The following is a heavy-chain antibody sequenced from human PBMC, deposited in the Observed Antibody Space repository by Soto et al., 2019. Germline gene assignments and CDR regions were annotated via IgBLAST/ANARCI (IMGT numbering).Heavy chain of an antibody. CDR1: SISSHY. J-gene: IGHJ6*02. Sequence: SISSHYWSWVRQAPGKGLEWIGHIYYRGSTTYNPSLRSRSTISVDTSNNQFSLKLNSVTTADTAVYYCARDGREASGMDVWGQGTKVTVS. CDR3: ARDGREASGMDV. CDR2: IYYRGST. D-gene: IGHD1-26*01. V-gene: IGHV4-59*11.